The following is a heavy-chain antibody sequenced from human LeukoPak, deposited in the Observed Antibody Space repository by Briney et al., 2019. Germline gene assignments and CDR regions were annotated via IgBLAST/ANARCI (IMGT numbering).Heavy chain of an antibody. V-gene: IGHV3-48*03. CDR1: GFTFSSYE. CDR3: ARALLRFGELFN. CDR2: ISSSGSTI. D-gene: IGHD3-10*01. J-gene: IGHJ4*02. Sequence: GGSLRLSCAASGFTFSSYEMNWVRQAPGKGLEWVSYISSSGSTIYYADSVKGRFTISRDNAKNSLYLQMNSLRAEDTAVYYCARALLRFGELFNWGQGTLVTVSS.